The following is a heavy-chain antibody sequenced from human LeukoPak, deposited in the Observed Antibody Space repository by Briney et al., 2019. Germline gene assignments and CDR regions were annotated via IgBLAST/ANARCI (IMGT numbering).Heavy chain of an antibody. CDR3: ASRYCSSTSCYPFDY. J-gene: IGHJ4*02. Sequence: GRSLRLSCAASGFTFSSYAMSWVRQAPGKGLEWVSAISGSGGSTYYADSVKGRFTISRGNAKNSLYLQMNSLRAEDTAVYYCASRYCSSTSCYPFDYWGQGTLVTVSS. CDR1: GFTFSSYA. V-gene: IGHV3-23*01. CDR2: ISGSGGST. D-gene: IGHD2-2*01.